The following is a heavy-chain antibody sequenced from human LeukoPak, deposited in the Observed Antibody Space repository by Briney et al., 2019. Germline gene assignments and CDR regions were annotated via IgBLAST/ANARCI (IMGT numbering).Heavy chain of an antibody. Sequence: PSETLSLTCAVYGGSFSGYYWSWIRQPPVKGLEWIGEINHSGSTNYNPSLKSRVTISVDTSKNQFSLKLSSVTAADTAVYYCARGVGAHFDYWGQGTLVTVSS. D-gene: IGHD1-26*01. V-gene: IGHV4-34*01. CDR3: ARGVGAHFDY. J-gene: IGHJ4*02. CDR2: INHSGST. CDR1: GGSFSGYY.